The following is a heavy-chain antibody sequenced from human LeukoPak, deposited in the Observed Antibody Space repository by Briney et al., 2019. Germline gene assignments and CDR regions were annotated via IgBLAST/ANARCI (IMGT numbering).Heavy chain of an antibody. D-gene: IGHD1-26*01. V-gene: IGHV4-34*01. CDR2: INHSGST. Sequence: SETLSLTCAVYGGSFSGYYWSWIRQPPGKGLEWIGEINHSGSTNYNPSLKSRVTISVDASKNQFSLKLSSVTAADTAIYYCAKSGGYGLIDYWGQGTLVTVSS. CDR1: GGSFSGYY. J-gene: IGHJ4*02. CDR3: AKSGGYGLIDY.